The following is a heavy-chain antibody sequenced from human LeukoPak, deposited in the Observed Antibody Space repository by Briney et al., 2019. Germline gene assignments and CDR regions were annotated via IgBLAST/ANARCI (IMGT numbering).Heavy chain of an antibody. CDR3: ARGRPGRDGYSYFDY. Sequence: SETLSLTCTVSGGSSGDSIRGYYWSWIRQPPGEGLKWIGYIYYSGSTEYYPSLKSRVTISVDTSKNQFSPKLTSVTAADTAVYYCARGRPGRDGYSYFDYWGQGTLVTVSS. J-gene: IGHJ4*02. CDR2: IYYSGST. V-gene: IGHV4-61*08. D-gene: IGHD5-24*01. CDR1: GGSSGDSIRGYY.